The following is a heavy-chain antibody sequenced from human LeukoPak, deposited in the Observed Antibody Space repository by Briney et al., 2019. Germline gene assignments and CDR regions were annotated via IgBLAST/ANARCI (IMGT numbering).Heavy chain of an antibody. V-gene: IGHV1-69*04. CDR1: GGTFSSYA. D-gene: IGHD3-22*01. CDR3: ATGPYGNSRGYKDTFDY. Sequence: GASVKVSCKASGGTFSSYAISWVRQAPGQGLEWMGRIIPILGIANYAQKFQGRVTITADKSTSTAYMELSSLKSEDTAVYYCATGPYGNSRGYKDTFDYWGQGTLVTVSS. CDR2: IIPILGIA. J-gene: IGHJ4*02.